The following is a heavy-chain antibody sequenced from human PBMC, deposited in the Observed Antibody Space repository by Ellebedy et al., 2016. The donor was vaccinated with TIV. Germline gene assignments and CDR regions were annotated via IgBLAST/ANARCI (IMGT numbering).Heavy chain of an antibody. CDR3: AREWGRSAATFDY. J-gene: IGHJ4*02. D-gene: IGHD3-16*01. Sequence: GESLKISCAASGFTFSSYAMNWVRQAPGKGLEWVSATLGSGGSTFYADSVKGRFTTSRDNSKNTLYLQMNSLRAEDTAVYYCAREWGRSAATFDYWGQGTVVTVSS. V-gene: IGHV3-23*01. CDR1: GFTFSSYA. CDR2: TLGSGGST.